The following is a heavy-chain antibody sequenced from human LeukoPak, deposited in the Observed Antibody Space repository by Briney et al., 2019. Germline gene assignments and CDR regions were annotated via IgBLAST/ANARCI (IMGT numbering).Heavy chain of an antibody. V-gene: IGHV3-21*01. CDR2: ISSTSNYI. Sequence: GGSLTLSCAASGFTFSTYSMNWVRQAPGKGLEWVSSISSTSNYIYYADSVKGRFTISRDNAKNSLYLQMNSLRAEDTAVYCCARDEGYFQHWGQGTLVTVSS. CDR3: ARDEGYFQH. CDR1: GFTFSTYS. J-gene: IGHJ1*01.